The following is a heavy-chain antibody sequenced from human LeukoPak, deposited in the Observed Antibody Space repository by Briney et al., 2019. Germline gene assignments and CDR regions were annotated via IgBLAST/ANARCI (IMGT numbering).Heavy chain of an antibody. J-gene: IGHJ4*02. V-gene: IGHV1-2*02. D-gene: IGHD2-15*01. CDR2: INPNSGDT. Sequence: ASVKVSCKASGYRFTDYFMHWVRQAPGQGLEWMGWINPNSGDTDYAQKFQGRVTLTRDASIGTAYMELTRLRSDDTAVYYCATPPERLLPDYWGQGTLVTVSS. CDR1: GYRFTDYF. CDR3: ATPPERLLPDY.